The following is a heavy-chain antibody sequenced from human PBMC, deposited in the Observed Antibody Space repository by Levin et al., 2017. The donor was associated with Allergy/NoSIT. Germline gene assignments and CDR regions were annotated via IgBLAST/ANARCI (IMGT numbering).Heavy chain of an antibody. CDR2: IYHDGRT. Sequence: SETLSLTCGVSGGSFSAYYWSWFRQSPGKGLDYLGEIYHDGRTIYNPSLKSRIAISQETSRSQFSLKLKSVSHADTAVYYCARGQMRWYQNRYFDSWGPGTLVTVSS. V-gene: IGHV4-34*01. J-gene: IGHJ4*02. CDR3: ARGQMRWYQNRYFDS. CDR1: GGSFSAYY. D-gene: IGHD4-23*01.